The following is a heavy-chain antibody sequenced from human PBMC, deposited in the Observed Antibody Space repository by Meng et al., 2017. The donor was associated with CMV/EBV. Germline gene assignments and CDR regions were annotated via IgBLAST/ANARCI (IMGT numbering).Heavy chain of an antibody. J-gene: IGHJ6*02. CDR3: ARGPRSPTIFGVVIRNYYYGMDV. Sequence: SQTLSLTCAISVDIVSSNSAAWNWIRQSPSRGLEWLGRTYYRSKWYNDYAVSVKSRITINPDTSKNQFSLQLNSVTPEDTAVYYCARGPRSPTIFGVVIRNYYYGMDVWGQGTTVTVSS. D-gene: IGHD3-3*01. V-gene: IGHV6-1*01. CDR1: VDIVSSNSAA. CDR2: TYYRSKWYN.